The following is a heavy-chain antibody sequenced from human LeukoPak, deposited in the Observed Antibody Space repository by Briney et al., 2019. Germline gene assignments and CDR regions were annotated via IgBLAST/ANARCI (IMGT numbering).Heavy chain of an antibody. J-gene: IGHJ4*02. CDR1: GFTFSSYS. CDR2: ISSSGSTI. D-gene: IGHD2-21*02. CDR3: ARASNYCGGDCYSVDY. V-gene: IGHV3-48*04. Sequence: PGGSLRLSCAASGFTFSSYSMSWIRQAPGKGLEWVSYISSSGSTIYYADSVKGRFTISRDNAKNSLYLQMNSLGAEDTAVYYCARASNYCGGDCYSVDYWGQGTLVTVSS.